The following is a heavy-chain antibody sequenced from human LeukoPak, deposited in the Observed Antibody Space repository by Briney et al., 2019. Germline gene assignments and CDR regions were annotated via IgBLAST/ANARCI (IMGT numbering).Heavy chain of an antibody. V-gene: IGHV3-23*01. J-gene: IGHJ4*02. CDR1: GFTFSSYA. CDR3: AKGWDSSGWYTRTYFDY. D-gene: IGHD6-19*01. Sequence: GGSLRLSCAASGFTFSSYAMSWVRQAPGKGLEWVSAISGSGGSTYYADSVKGRFTISRDNSKNTLYLQMNSLRAEDTAVYYCAKGWDSSGWYTRTYFDYWGQGTLVTVSS. CDR2: ISGSGGST.